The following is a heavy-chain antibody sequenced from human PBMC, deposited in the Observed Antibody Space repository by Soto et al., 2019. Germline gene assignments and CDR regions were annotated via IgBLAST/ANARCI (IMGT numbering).Heavy chain of an antibody. Sequence: QVHLQESGPGVVKASETLSLTCSLSGGSTSGKYWSWIRQSAGKGLEWIGRIYSSGRTHYNPSLGSRVSMSVAQNSFSLRLPSVTAADTAIYYCARDFDVNTALDYWDFDLWGRGTQVSVSS. CDR2: IYSSGRT. CDR1: GGSTSGKY. D-gene: IGHD3-9*01. CDR3: ARDFDVNTALDYWDFDL. J-gene: IGHJ2*01. V-gene: IGHV4-4*07.